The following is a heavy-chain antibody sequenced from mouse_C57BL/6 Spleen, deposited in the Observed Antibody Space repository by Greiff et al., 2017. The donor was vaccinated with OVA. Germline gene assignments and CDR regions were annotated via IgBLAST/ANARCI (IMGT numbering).Heavy chain of an antibody. CDR2: IDPSDSYT. J-gene: IGHJ2*01. Sequence: VQLQQPGAELVKPGASVKLSCKASGYTFTSYWMQWVKQRPGQGLEWIGEIDPSDSYTNYNQQFKGKALLTVDTSSSTAYMQLSSLTSEDSAVYYYANCSGDYWGQGTTLTVSS. CDR3: ANCSGDY. CDR1: GYTFTSYW. D-gene: IGHD4-1*01. V-gene: IGHV1-50*01.